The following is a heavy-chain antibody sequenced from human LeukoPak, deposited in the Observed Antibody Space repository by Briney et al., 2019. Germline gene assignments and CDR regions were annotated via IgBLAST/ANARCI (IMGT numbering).Heavy chain of an antibody. Sequence: ASVKVSCKASGYTFTGHYVHWVRQAPGQGLEWMGRITPNSGDTNYPQKFQGRVTMTRDTSISTAYMELSRLKSDDTAVYYCAREPGGFGMDVWGEGTTVTASS. V-gene: IGHV1-2*06. D-gene: IGHD3-3*01. CDR1: GYTFTGHY. J-gene: IGHJ6*03. CDR3: AREPGGFGMDV. CDR2: ITPNSGDT.